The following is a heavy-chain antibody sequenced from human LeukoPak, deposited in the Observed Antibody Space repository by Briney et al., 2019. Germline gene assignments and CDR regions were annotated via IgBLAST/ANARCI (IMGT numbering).Heavy chain of an antibody. J-gene: IGHJ3*02. V-gene: IGHV3-66*01. D-gene: IGHD3-22*01. CDR1: GFTFSSNY. CDR2: IYSGGST. CDR3: ARAWWPSKYYYEQGAFDI. Sequence: GGSLRLSCAASGFTFSSNYMSWVRQAPGKGLEWVSVIYSGGSTYYSDSVKGRFTISRDNSKNTLYLQMNSLRAEDTAVYYCARAWWPSKYYYEQGAFDIWGQGTMVTVSS.